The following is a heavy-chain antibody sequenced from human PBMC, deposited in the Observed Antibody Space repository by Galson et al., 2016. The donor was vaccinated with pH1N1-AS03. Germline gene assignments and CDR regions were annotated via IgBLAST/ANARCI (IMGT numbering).Heavy chain of an antibody. D-gene: IGHD6-13*01. V-gene: IGHV3-64*01. Sequence: SLRLPCAAAGFTFSSYAMYWVRQAPGKGLEYVSVISGNGFSTYYANSVKGRFTISRDNSKNTLYLQMGSLRTEDMAVYYCARGPVSYSNYWFPPPDYWGQGTLVTVSS. CDR3: ARGPVSYSNYWFPPPDY. CDR2: ISGNGFST. J-gene: IGHJ4*02. CDR1: GFTFSSYA.